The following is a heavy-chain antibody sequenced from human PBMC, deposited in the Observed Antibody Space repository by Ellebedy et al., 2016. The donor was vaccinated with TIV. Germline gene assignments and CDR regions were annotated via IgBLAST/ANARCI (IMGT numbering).Heavy chain of an antibody. CDR1: GFTFSDYY. Sequence: GESLKISXAASGFTFSDYYMSWIRQAPGKGLEWVSYISSSSSYTNYADSVKGRFTISRDNAKNSLYLQMNSLRDEDTAVYYCARVDVDTAMVTYYYYYMDVWGKGTTVTVSS. J-gene: IGHJ6*03. D-gene: IGHD5-18*01. CDR2: ISSSSSYT. V-gene: IGHV3-11*06. CDR3: ARVDVDTAMVTYYYYYMDV.